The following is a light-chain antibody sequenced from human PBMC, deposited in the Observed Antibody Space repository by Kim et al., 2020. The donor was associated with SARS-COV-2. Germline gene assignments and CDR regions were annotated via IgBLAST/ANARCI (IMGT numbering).Light chain of an antibody. J-gene: IGKJ4*01. Sequence: DIQMTQSPSSLSASVGDRVTITCQASQDISNYLNWYQQKPGKAPKLLIYDASNLETGVPSRFSGSGSGTDFTFTISSPQPEDIATYYCQQYDNLPPALTFGGGTKLEI. CDR3: QQYDNLPPALT. CDR1: QDISNY. CDR2: DAS. V-gene: IGKV1-33*01.